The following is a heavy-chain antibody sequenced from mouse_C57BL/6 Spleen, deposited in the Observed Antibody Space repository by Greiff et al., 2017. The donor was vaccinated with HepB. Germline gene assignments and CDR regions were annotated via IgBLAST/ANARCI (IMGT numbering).Heavy chain of an antibody. V-gene: IGHV1-69*01. CDR1: GYTFTSYW. CDR3: ARNYGRAFDV. D-gene: IGHD1-1*01. Sequence: QVQLQQPGAELVTPGASVKLSCKASGYTFTSYWMHWVKQRPGQGLEWIGEIDPSDSYTNYNQKFKGKSTLTVDKSSSTAYMQLSSLTSEDSAVYYCARNYGRAFDVWGTGTTVTVSS. CDR2: IDPSDSYT. J-gene: IGHJ1*03.